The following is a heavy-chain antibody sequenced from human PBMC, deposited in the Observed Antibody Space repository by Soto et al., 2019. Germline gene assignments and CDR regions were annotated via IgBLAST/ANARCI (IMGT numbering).Heavy chain of an antibody. Sequence: PSETLSLTCTVSGGSISSGGYYWSWIRQHPGKGLEWIGYIYYSGSTYYNPSLKSRVTISVDTSKNQFSLKLSSVTAADTAVYYCARSSSVDTAMAITENWFDPWGQGTLVTVPQ. J-gene: IGHJ5*02. V-gene: IGHV4-31*03. CDR3: ARSSSVDTAMAITENWFDP. CDR2: IYYSGST. D-gene: IGHD5-18*01. CDR1: GGSISSGGYY.